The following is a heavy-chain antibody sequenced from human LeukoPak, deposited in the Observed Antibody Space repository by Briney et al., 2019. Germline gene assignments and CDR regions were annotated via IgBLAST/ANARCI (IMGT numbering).Heavy chain of an antibody. CDR2: ISGSGGST. D-gene: IGHD5-18*01. CDR1: GFTFTSYA. Sequence: GGSLRLSCAASGFTFTSYAMSWVRQARGKGLEWVSAISGSGGSTYHADSVKGRFTISRDNSKNTLYLQMNSLRAEDTAVYYCAKDHGGYSYPDYYYGMDAWGQGTTVTVSS. J-gene: IGHJ6*02. CDR3: AKDHGGYSYPDYYYGMDA. V-gene: IGHV3-23*01.